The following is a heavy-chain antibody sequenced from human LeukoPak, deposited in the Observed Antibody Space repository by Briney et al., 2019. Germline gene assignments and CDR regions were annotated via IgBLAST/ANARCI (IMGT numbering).Heavy chain of an antibody. D-gene: IGHD3-10*01. J-gene: IGHJ4*02. CDR2: ISSDGNNK. V-gene: IGHV3-30*03. CDR3: AAHYGSGCCGPFDY. Sequence: GSLRLSCAASGFTFSSYGMNWVRQAPGKGLEWVTVISSDGNNKYYADSVRGRFTISRDNSKNTLYLQMNSLRPEDTAVYYCAAHYGSGCCGPFDYWGPGTLVTVSS. CDR1: GFTFSSYG.